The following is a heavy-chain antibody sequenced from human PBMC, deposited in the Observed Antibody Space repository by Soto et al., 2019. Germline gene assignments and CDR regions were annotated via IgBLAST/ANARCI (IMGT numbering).Heavy chain of an antibody. J-gene: IGHJ4*02. CDR1: GGSISSGGYY. D-gene: IGHD2-2*01. Sequence: SETLSLTCTVSGGSISSGGYYWSWIRQHPGKGLEWIGYIYYSGSTYYNPSLKSRVTISVDTSKNQFSLKLSSVTAADTAVYYCARVKGVVVPAASLDYWGQGTLVTVSS. CDR3: ARVKGVVVPAASLDY. CDR2: IYYSGST. V-gene: IGHV4-31*03.